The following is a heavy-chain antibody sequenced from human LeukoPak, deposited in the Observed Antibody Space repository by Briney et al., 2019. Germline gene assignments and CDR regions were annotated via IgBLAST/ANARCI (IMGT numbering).Heavy chain of an antibody. Sequence: EGSLRLCCAASRFTFSDYNMNWVRQAPGKGLEWVSFVSAGSNYIYYADSVKGRFTISRDNAKYSLYLQMNSLRAEDTAVYYCARGLSYFDDWGQGTLVTVSS. CDR1: RFTFSDYN. J-gene: IGHJ4*02. CDR2: VSAGSNYI. V-gene: IGHV3-21*01. CDR3: ARGLSYFDD.